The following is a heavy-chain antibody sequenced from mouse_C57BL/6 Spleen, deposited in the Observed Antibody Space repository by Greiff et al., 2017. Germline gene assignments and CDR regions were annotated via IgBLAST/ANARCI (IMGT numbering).Heavy chain of an antibody. J-gene: IGHJ4*01. Sequence: QVQLQQSGPELVKPGASVKISCKASGYAFSSSWMNWVKQRPGKGLEWIGRIYPGDGDTNYNGKFKGKATLTADKSSSTAYMQLSSLTSEDSAVYFCARGPSPYYAMDYWGQGTSVTVSS. CDR1: GYAFSSSW. CDR2: IYPGDGDT. D-gene: IGHD6-1*01. V-gene: IGHV1-82*01. CDR3: ARGPSPYYAMDY.